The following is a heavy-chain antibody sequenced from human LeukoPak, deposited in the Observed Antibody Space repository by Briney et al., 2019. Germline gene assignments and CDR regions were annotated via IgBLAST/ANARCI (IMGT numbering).Heavy chain of an antibody. CDR3: ARGSRLFDY. CDR2: INHSGST. V-gene: IGHV4-34*01. CDR1: GGSFSGYY. Sequence: PSETLPLTCAVYGGSFSGYYWSWIRQPPGKGLEWIGEINHSGSTNYNPSLKSRVTISVDTSKNQFSLKLSSVTAADTAVYYCARGSRLFDYWGQGTLVTVSS. J-gene: IGHJ4*02. D-gene: IGHD6-19*01.